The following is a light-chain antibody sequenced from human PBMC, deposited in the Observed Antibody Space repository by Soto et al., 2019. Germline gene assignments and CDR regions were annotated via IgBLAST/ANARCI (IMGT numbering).Light chain of an antibody. CDR1: QSVSSS. CDR3: QQRSNWPPWT. CDR2: DAS. Sequence: EIVLTQSPATLSLSPGGRATLSCRASQSVSSSLAWYQQRPGQAPGLLIYDASNRATGIPARFSGSGSGTDFTLTISSLEPEDSAVYYCQQRSNWPPWTFGQGTKVEIK. J-gene: IGKJ1*01. V-gene: IGKV3-11*01.